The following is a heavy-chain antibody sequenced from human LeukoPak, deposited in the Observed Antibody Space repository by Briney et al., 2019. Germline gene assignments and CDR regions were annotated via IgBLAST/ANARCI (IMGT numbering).Heavy chain of an antibody. D-gene: IGHD5-24*01. Sequence: ASVKVSCKASGYTFTSYDIYCVRQATGQGLEWMGWMHPNSGNPGYAQKFQGRVTMTRNTSISTAYMELSSMRSEDTAVYYCAKAFAEMANDYWGQGTLVTVSS. CDR2: MHPNSGNP. J-gene: IGHJ4*02. V-gene: IGHV1-8*01. CDR3: AKAFAEMANDY. CDR1: GYTFTSYD.